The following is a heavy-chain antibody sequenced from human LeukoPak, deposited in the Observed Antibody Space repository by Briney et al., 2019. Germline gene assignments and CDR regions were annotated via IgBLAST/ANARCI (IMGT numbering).Heavy chain of an antibody. D-gene: IGHD6-13*01. J-gene: IGHJ4*02. V-gene: IGHV4-39*01. CDR3: AKPQRIAAAGGIDY. CDR2: IYYSGST. Sequence: PSETLSLTCTVSGGSISSSSYYWGWIRQPPGKGLEWIGSIYYSGSTYYNPSLKSRVTISVDTSKNQFSLKLSSVTAADTAVYYCAKPQRIAAAGGIDYWGQGTLVTVSS. CDR1: GGSISSSSYY.